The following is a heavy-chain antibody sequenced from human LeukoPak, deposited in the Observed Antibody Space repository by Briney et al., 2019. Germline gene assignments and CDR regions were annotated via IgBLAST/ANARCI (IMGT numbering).Heavy chain of an antibody. Sequence: SETLSLTCTVSGGSISSYYWSWIRQPPGKGLEWIGYIYYSGSSNYNPSLNSRVTISVDTSKNQFSLKLSSVTAADTAVYYCARHIGYGVDYWGQGTLVTVSS. CDR1: GGSISSYY. J-gene: IGHJ4*02. D-gene: IGHD6-13*01. CDR3: ARHIGYGVDY. V-gene: IGHV4-59*08. CDR2: IYYSGSS.